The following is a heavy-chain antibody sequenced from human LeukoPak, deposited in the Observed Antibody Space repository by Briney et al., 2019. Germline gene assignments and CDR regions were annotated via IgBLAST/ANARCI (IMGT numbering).Heavy chain of an antibody. Sequence: SETLSLTCTVSGGSISSYYWSWIRRPPGKGLEWIGYIYYSGSTNYNPSLKSRVTISVDTSKNQFSLKLSSVTAADTAVYYCARGQRVRQERITMVRGVPTSNWFDPWGQGTLVTVSS. CDR2: IYYSGST. J-gene: IGHJ5*02. CDR3: ARGQRVRQERITMVRGVPTSNWFDP. CDR1: GGSISSYY. D-gene: IGHD3-10*01. V-gene: IGHV4-59*01.